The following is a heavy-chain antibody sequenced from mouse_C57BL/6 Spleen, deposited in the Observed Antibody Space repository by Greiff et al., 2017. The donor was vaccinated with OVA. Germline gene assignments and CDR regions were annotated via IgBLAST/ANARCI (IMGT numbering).Heavy chain of an antibody. J-gene: IGHJ4*01. Sequence: QVQLKESGAELVKPGASVKLSCKASGYTFTEYTIHWVKQRSGQGLEWIGWFYPGSGSIKYNEKFKDKATLTADKSSSTVYMDLRRLTSEDSAVYFCARHEEGITTVVGGGYAMDYWGQGTSVTVSS. D-gene: IGHD1-1*01. CDR3: ARHEEGITTVVGGGYAMDY. V-gene: IGHV1-62-2*01. CDR1: GYTFTEYT. CDR2: FYPGSGSI.